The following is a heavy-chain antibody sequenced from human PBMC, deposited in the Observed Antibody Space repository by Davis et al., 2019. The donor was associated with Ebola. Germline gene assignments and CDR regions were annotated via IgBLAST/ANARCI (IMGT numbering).Heavy chain of an antibody. CDR3: AKDQVSNMVYATVSRYYGMDV. Sequence: GESLKISCAASGFTFSSYAMSWVRQAPGKGLEWVSAISGSGGSTYYADSVKGRFTISRDNSKNTLYLQMKSLKAEDTAVYYCAKDQVSNMVYATVSRYYGMDVWGQGTTVTVSS. D-gene: IGHD2-8*01. CDR2: ISGSGGST. CDR1: GFTFSSYA. J-gene: IGHJ6*02. V-gene: IGHV3-23*01.